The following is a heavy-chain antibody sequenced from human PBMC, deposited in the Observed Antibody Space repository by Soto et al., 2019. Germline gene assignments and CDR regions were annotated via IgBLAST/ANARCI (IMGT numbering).Heavy chain of an antibody. D-gene: IGHD6-6*01. V-gene: IGHV3-74*01. CDR3: AIDRPEILNPTDHPMFDY. CDR1: GFTFSSHW. CDR2: IKSDGSST. J-gene: IGHJ4*02. Sequence: EVQLVESGGGLVQPGGSLRLSCAASGFTFSSHWMHWVRQVPGKGLVWVSRIKSDGSSTAYAVSGKGRFTISRDNAKNTLDLQMKSLRVEDTAIYQCAIDRPEILNPTDHPMFDYWGQGTLVTVSS.